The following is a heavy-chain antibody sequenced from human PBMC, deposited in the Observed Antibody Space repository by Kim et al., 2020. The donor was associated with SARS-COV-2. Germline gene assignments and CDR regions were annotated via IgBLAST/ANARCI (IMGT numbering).Heavy chain of an antibody. CDR2: ISSSSSHI. CDR1: GFTFSSYS. J-gene: IGHJ4*02. D-gene: IGHD2-15*01. V-gene: IGHV3-21*01. CDR3: AGYCSGGSCYPI. Sequence: GGSLRLSCSASGFTFSSYSMNWVRQAPGKGLEWVSSISSSSSHIYYADSMKGRITISRDNAKNSLYLQMNSLRVEDTAVYYCAGYCSGGSCYPIWGQGTLVTVSS.